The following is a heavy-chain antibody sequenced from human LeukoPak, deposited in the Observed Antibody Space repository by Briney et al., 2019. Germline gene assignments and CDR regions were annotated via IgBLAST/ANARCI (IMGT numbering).Heavy chain of an antibody. CDR1: GGSISSGGYY. D-gene: IGHD3-3*01. J-gene: IGHJ5*02. CDR3: ARDFFGYRST. CDR2: IYYSGST. V-gene: IGHV4-31*03. Sequence: KASETLSLTCTVSGGSISSGGYYWSWIRQHPGKGLEWIGYIYYSGSTYYNPSLKSRVTISVDTSKNQFSLKLSSVTAADTAVYCCARDFFGYRSTWGQATLVTVSS.